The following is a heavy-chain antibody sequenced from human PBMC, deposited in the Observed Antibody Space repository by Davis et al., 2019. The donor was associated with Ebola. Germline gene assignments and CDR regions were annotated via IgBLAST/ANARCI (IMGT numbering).Heavy chain of an antibody. CDR3: ARGPSTGNSFSY. V-gene: IGHV3-23*01. CDR1: GFTFSSYA. Sequence: GESLKISCAASGFTFSSYAMSWVRQAPGKGLEWVSAISGSGGSTYYADSVKGRFTISRDNAKNSLYLQMSSLRAEDTAGYYCARGPSTGNSFSYWGQGTLVTVSS. CDR2: ISGSGGST. J-gene: IGHJ4*02. D-gene: IGHD6-13*01.